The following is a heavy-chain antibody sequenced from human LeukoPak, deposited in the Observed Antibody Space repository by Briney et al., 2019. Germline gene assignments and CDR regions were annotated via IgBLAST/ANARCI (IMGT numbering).Heavy chain of an antibody. CDR1: GGSISSYY. Sequence: SETLSLTCTVSGGSISSYYWSWIRQPPGKGLEWIGYIYYSGSTNYYPSLKSRVTISVDTPKNQFSLKLSSVTAADTAVYYCARHVSDYGDSGPGMDVWGQGTTVTVSS. J-gene: IGHJ6*02. V-gene: IGHV4-59*08. CDR2: IYYSGST. D-gene: IGHD4-17*01. CDR3: ARHVSDYGDSGPGMDV.